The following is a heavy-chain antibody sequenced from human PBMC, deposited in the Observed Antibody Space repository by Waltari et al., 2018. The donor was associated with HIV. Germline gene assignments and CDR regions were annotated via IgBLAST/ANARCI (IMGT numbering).Heavy chain of an antibody. D-gene: IGHD3-22*01. CDR3: ARIDSRGFDY. J-gene: IGHJ4*02. CDR2: INHSGST. V-gene: IGHV4-34*01. Sequence: QVQLQQWGAGLLKPSETLSLTCAVYGGSFSGYYWSWIRQPPGKGLEWIGEINHSGSTNYNPSLKSRVTISVDTSKNQFSLKLSSVTAADTAVYYCARIDSRGFDYWGQGTLVTVSS. CDR1: GGSFSGYY.